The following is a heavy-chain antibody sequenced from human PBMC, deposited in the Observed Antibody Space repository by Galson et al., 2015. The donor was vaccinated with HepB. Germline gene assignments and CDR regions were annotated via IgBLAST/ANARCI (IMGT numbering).Heavy chain of an antibody. Sequence: SVKVSCKASGGTFSSYAISWVRQAPGQGLEWMGRIIPILGIANYTQKFQGRVTITADKSTSTAYMELSSLRSEDTAVYYCARREDAEYFQHWGQGTPVTVSS. V-gene: IGHV1-69*04. CDR3: ARREDAEYFQH. J-gene: IGHJ1*01. CDR1: GGTFSSYA. CDR2: IIPILGIA.